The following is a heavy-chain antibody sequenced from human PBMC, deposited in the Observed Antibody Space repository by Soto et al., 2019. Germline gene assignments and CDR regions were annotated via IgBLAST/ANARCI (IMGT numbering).Heavy chain of an antibody. CDR3: ARSFVVVTDFDY. D-gene: IGHD2-21*02. CDR1: GYTFTSYA. Sequence: QVQLVQSGAEEKKPGASVKVSCKASGYTFTSYAMHWVRQAPGQRLEWMGWINAGNGNTKYSQKFQVRVTITRDTSANTAYMELSSLRSDDTAVYYCARSFVVVTDFDYWSQGTLVSVSS. CDR2: INAGNGNT. V-gene: IGHV1-3*05. J-gene: IGHJ4*02.